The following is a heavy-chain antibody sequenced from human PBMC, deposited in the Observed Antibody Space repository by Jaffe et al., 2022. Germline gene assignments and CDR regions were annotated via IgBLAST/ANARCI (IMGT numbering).Heavy chain of an antibody. CDR3: ARVGGIAVAGFEDY. CDR1: GFTFNSYA. Sequence: ELQVLESGGGLVQPGGSLRLSCAASGFTFNSYAMSWVRQAPGKGLEWVSTISGSGGSTYNADSVKGRFTISRDNSKNTLYLQMNSLRAGDTAVYYCARVGGIAVAGFEDYWGQGTLVTVST. V-gene: IGHV3-23*01. CDR2: ISGSGGST. J-gene: IGHJ4*02. D-gene: IGHD6-19*01.